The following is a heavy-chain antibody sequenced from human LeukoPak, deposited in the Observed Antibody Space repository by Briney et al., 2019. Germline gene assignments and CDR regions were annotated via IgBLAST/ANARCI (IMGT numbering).Heavy chain of an antibody. CDR3: ATYCSTDGCSSLGGY. Sequence: GGSLRLSCAASGFAFGNYYMNWVRRAPGKGLDWVANINQDGSEKNYVDSVKGRFTISRDNAKNSLYLLLNSLRVEDTAVYYCATYCSTDGCSSLGGYWGQGTLVTVSS. D-gene: IGHD2-8*01. J-gene: IGHJ4*02. V-gene: IGHV3-7*01. CDR2: INQDGSEK. CDR1: GFAFGNYY.